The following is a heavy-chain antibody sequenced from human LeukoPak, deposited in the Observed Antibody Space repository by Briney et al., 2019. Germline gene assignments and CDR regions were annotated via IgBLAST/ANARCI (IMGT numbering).Heavy chain of an antibody. CDR1: GYTFTSYG. Sequence: ASVKVSCKASGYTFTSYGISWVRQAPGQGLEWMGWISAYNGNTNYAQKLQGRVTMTTDTSTSTAYMELSSLRSEDTAVYYCARPPNSSSWYAFDIWGQGTMVTVSS. CDR3: ARPPNSSSWYAFDI. V-gene: IGHV1-18*04. CDR2: ISAYNGNT. D-gene: IGHD6-13*01. J-gene: IGHJ3*02.